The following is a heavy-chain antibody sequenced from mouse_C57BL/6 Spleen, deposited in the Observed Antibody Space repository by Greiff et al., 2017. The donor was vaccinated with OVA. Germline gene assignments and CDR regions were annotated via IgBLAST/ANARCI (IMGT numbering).Heavy chain of an antibody. V-gene: IGHV1-59*01. CDR2: IDPSDSYT. J-gene: IGHJ3*01. D-gene: IGHD3-3*01. Sequence: QVQLQQPGAELVRPGTSVKLYCKASGYTFTSYWMHWVKQRPGQGLEWIGVIDPSDSYTNYNQKFKGKATLTVDTSSSTAYMQLSSLTSEDSAVYYCARGGPGAWFAYWGQGTLVTVSA. CDR3: ARGGPGAWFAY. CDR1: GYTFTSYW.